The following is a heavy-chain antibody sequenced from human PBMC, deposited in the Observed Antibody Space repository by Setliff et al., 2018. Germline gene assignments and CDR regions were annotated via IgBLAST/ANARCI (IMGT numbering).Heavy chain of an antibody. J-gene: IGHJ4*02. CDR3: AKSHSSWPIFIDY. CDR2: ISSSSSYI. CDR1: GFTFSSYS. Sequence: SGGSLRLSCAASGFTFSSYSMNWVRQAPGKGLEWVSSISSSSSYIYYADSVKGRFTISRDNAKNSLYLQMNSLRAEDTAVYYCAKSHSSWPIFIDYWGQGTLVTVSS. D-gene: IGHD6-13*01. V-gene: IGHV3-21*01.